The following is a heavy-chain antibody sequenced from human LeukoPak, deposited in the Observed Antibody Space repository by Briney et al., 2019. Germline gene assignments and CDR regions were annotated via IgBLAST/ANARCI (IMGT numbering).Heavy chain of an antibody. CDR2: IYYGGST. Sequence: SETLSLTCTVSGGSVSSSSYYWGWIRQPPGKGLEWIGSIYYGGSTYYKPSLKSRVTISVDTSKNQFSLKLSSVTAADTAVYYCARPAVRGVMGRYFDSWGQGTLVTVSS. CDR1: GGSVSSSSYY. CDR3: ARPAVRGVMGRYFDS. D-gene: IGHD3-10*01. J-gene: IGHJ4*02. V-gene: IGHV4-39*07.